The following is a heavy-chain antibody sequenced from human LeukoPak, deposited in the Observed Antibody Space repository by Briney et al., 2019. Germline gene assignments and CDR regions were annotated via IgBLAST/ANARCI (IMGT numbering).Heavy chain of an antibody. D-gene: IGHD3-3*01. CDR1: GFTFSSYS. CDR2: FSSSSSTI. Sequence: GGSLRLSCAASGFTFSSYSMNWVRQAPGKGLEWVSYFSSSSSTIYYADSVKGRFTISRDNAKNSLYLQMNSLRAEDTAVYYCARDQSSITIFGVVDPPYYYYGMDVWGQGTTVTVSS. CDR3: ARDQSSITIFGVVDPPYYYYGMDV. J-gene: IGHJ6*02. V-gene: IGHV3-48*01.